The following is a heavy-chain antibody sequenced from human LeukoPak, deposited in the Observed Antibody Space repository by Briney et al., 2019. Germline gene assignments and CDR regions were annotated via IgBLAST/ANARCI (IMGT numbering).Heavy chain of an antibody. CDR2: ISGSGSST. Sequence: GGSLILSCAASGFTFSICAMTWVRQAPGKGLEWVSGISGSGSSTYYAHSVKGRFTISRDSSKNTVYLQMNSLRAEDTAKYYCAKADGSYKTLIDYWGQGTLVTVSS. CDR1: GFTFSICA. J-gene: IGHJ4*02. D-gene: IGHD3-10*01. V-gene: IGHV3-23*01. CDR3: AKADGSYKTLIDY.